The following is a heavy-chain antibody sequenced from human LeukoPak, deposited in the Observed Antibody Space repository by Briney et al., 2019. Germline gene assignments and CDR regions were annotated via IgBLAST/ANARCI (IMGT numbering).Heavy chain of an antibody. V-gene: IGHV4-38-2*02. D-gene: IGHD2-2*01. CDR2: IYHSGST. CDR1: GYSISSGYY. Sequence: SETLSLTCTVSGYSISSGYYWGWIRQPPGKGLEWIGSIYHSGSTYYNPSLKSRVTISVDTSKNQFSLKLSSVTAADTAVYYCARVELPYQLPDYSGQGTLVTVSS. CDR3: ARVELPYQLPDY. J-gene: IGHJ4*02.